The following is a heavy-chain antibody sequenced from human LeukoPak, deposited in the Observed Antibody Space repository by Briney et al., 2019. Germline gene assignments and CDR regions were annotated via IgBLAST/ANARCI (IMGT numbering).Heavy chain of an antibody. D-gene: IGHD2-2*01. CDR2: IKPDGSEK. CDR1: GFTFRNYW. CDR3: AMVVGTDEGADY. V-gene: IGHV3-7*01. J-gene: IGHJ4*02. Sequence: GGSLRLSCEASGFTFRNYWMNWVRQAPGKGLEWVANIKPDGSEKRYVDSVKGRFTISRDNAKNSLYLQMNSLRAEDTAVYYCAMVVGTDEGADYWGQGTLVIVSP.